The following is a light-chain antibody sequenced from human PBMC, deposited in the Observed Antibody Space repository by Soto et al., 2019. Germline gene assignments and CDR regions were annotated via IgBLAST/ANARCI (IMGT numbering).Light chain of an antibody. J-gene: IGLJ1*01. CDR2: GNS. Sequence: QSVLTQPPSVSGAPGQRVTISCTGSSSSIGAGYDVHWYQQLPGTAPKLLIYGNSNRPSGVPDRFSGSKSGTSASLAITGLQAEDEADYYCQSYDRGLSGVFGTGTKLTVL. CDR3: QSYDRGLSGV. V-gene: IGLV1-40*01. CDR1: SSSIGAGYD.